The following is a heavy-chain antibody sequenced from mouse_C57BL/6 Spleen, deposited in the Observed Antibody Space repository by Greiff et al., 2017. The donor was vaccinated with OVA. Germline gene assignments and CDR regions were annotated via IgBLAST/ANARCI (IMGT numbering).Heavy chain of an antibody. Sequence: VQLQQPGAELVKPGASVKLSCKASGYTFTSYWMQWVKQRPGQGLEWIGEIDPADSYTNYNQKFKGKATLTVDTSSSTAYLQLSSLTSEDSAVYYCARWRGNYDYDVDYWGQGTTLTVSS. J-gene: IGHJ2*01. V-gene: IGHV1-50*01. CDR1: GYTFTSYW. CDR2: IDPADSYT. D-gene: IGHD2-4*01. CDR3: ARWRGNYDYDVDY.